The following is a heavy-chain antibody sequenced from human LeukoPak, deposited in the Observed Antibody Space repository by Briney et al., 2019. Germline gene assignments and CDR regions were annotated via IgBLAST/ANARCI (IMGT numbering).Heavy chain of an antibody. D-gene: IGHD3-22*01. CDR1: GYTFTSYA. J-gene: IGHJ3*02. V-gene: IGHV7-4-1*02. CDR2: INTNTGNP. CDR3: ARDVKYYYDSSGYYVDAFDI. Sequence: ASVKVSCKASGYTFTSYAMSWVRQAPGQGLEWMGWINTNTGNPTYAQGFTGRFVFSLDTSVSTAYLQISSLKAEDTAVYYCARDVKYYYDSSGYYVDAFDIWGQGTMVTVSS.